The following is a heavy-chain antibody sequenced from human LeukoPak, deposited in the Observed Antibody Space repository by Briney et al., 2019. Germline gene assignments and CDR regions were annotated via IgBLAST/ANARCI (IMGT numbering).Heavy chain of an antibody. Sequence: PGESLKISFKGSGYSFTSYRIGWVRQMPGKGLEWMGIIYPGDSDTRYSPSFQGQVTISADKSISTAYLQWSSLKTSDTAMYYCARVSGYSYGPFDFWGQGTLVTVSS. CDR2: IYPGDSDT. D-gene: IGHD5-18*01. CDR1: GYSFTSYR. CDR3: ARVSGYSYGPFDF. J-gene: IGHJ4*02. V-gene: IGHV5-51*01.